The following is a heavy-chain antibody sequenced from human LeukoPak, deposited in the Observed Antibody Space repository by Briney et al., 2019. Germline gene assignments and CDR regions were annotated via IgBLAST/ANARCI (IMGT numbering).Heavy chain of an antibody. CDR3: ARAVPVTYYDFWSGYPNYYYYMDV. V-gene: IGHV3-30*04. Sequence: GGSLRLSCAASGFTFSSYAMHWVRQAPGKGLEGVAVISYDGSNKYYADSVKGRFTISRDNSKNTLYLQMNSLRAEDTAVYYCARAVPVTYYDFWSGYPNYYYYMDVWGKGTTVTVSS. CDR1: GFTFSSYA. D-gene: IGHD3-3*01. CDR2: ISYDGSNK. J-gene: IGHJ6*03.